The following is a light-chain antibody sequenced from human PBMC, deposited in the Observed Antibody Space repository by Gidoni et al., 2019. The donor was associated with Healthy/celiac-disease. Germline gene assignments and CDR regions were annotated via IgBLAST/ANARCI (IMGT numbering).Light chain of an antibody. CDR2: DAS. J-gene: IGKJ1*01. V-gene: IGKV3-11*01. Sequence: IVFTQSPAPLSLSPGERATLSCRASQSVSSYLAWYQQKPGQAPRLLIYDASNRATGIPARFSGSGSGTDFTLTISSLEPEDFAVYYCQQRSNWPPWTFGQGTKVEIK. CDR3: QQRSNWPPWT. CDR1: QSVSSY.